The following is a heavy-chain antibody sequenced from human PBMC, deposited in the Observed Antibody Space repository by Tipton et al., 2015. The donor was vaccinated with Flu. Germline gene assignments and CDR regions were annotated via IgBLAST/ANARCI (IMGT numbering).Heavy chain of an antibody. V-gene: IGHV3-20*04. CDR3: VKWDYSDHGASDF. D-gene: IGHD4-17*01. CDR1: GFKFENYG. Sequence: SLRLSCAVSGFKFENYGLSWVRQAPGKGLEGVAGINWSGRTTNYADSVKGRFTISRDNAENSLYLQMNNLTAEDTAFDYCVKWDYSDHGASDFCGQGTLVTVSP. CDR2: INWSGRTT. J-gene: IGHJ4*02.